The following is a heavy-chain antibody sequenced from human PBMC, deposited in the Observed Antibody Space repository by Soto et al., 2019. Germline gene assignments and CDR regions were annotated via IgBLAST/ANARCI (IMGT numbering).Heavy chain of an antibody. V-gene: IGHV3-23*01. Sequence: EVQLLESGGGLVQPGGSLRPSCEASGSTFSSYARSGVRQAPGKGLGWVSAVSGSGGSTYYADSVKGRFTISRDNSENTLYLQMNSLRAEDTAVYYCAKGSYYYDSSGCSHWGQGTLVTVSS. J-gene: IGHJ4*02. CDR1: GSTFSSYA. D-gene: IGHD3-22*01. CDR3: AKGSYYYDSSGCSH. CDR2: VSGSGGST.